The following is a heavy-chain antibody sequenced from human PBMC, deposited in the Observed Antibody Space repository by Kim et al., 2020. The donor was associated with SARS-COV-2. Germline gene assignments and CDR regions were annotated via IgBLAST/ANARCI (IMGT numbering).Heavy chain of an antibody. CDR3: ARGASGYDFDYYGMDV. CDR1: GFTFSSYS. D-gene: IGHD5-12*01. CDR2: ISSSSSYI. V-gene: IGHV3-21*01. Sequence: GGSLRLSCAASGFTFSSYSMNWVRQAPGKGLEWVSSISSSSSYIYYADSVKGRFTISRDNAKNSLYLQMNSLRAEDTAVYYCARGASGYDFDYYGMDVWGQGTTVTVSS. J-gene: IGHJ6*02.